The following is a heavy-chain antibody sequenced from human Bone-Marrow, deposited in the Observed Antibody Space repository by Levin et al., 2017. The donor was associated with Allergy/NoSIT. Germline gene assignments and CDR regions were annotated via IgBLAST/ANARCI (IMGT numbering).Heavy chain of an antibody. Sequence: GESLKISCAASGFTFSGSAMHWVRQASGKGLEWVGRIRSKANSYATAYAASVKGRFTISRDDSKNTAYLQMNSLKTEDTAVYYCTSSPHGYTYYYGMDVWGQGTTVTVSS. J-gene: IGHJ6*02. CDR3: TSSPHGYTYYYGMDV. D-gene: IGHD5-24*01. CDR2: IRSKANSYAT. V-gene: IGHV3-73*01. CDR1: GFTFSGSA.